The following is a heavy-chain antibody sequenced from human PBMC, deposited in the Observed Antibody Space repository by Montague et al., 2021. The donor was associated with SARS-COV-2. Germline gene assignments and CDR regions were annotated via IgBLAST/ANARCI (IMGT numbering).Heavy chain of an antibody. CDR3: ARGSHQYCGGGSCYSTFDY. J-gene: IGHJ4*02. CDR2: IYYTGST. V-gene: IGHV4-61*01. Sequence: SETLSLTCTISGGSVSSSSYYWNWIRQPPGKGLEWIGYIYYTGSTNYNPSLKSRVTMAVDTSRNQFSLKVNSATAEDTAVYYCARGSHQYCGGGSCYSTFDYWGQGTLVTVSS. CDR1: GGSVSSSSYY. D-gene: IGHD2-15*01.